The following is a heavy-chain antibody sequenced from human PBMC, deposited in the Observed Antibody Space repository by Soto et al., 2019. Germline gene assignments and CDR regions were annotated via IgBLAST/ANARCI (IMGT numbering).Heavy chain of an antibody. J-gene: IGHJ4*02. CDR3: ARYYYVATGYHYALDY. V-gene: IGHV3-23*01. D-gene: IGHD3-22*01. CDR2: ISGSGTT. Sequence: GGSLRLSCAASGFTISNSTATWVRQAPGKGLEWVSTISGSGTTYYADSVKGRFTISRDNSNNTQCLQLHSLRAEDSALYYCARYYYVATGYHYALDYWGRGTLVTVSS. CDR1: GFTISNST.